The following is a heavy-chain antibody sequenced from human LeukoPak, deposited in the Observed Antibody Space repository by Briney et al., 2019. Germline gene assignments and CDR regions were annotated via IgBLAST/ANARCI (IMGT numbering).Heavy chain of an antibody. Sequence: SETLSLTCAVYGGSFSGYYWSWIRQPPGKGLEWIGEINHSGSTNYNPSLKSRVTISVDTSKNQFSLKLSSVTAADTAVYYCARGDSGSYLSYYYNYMDVWGKGTTVTFSS. CDR3: ARGDSGSYLSYYYNYMDV. V-gene: IGHV4-34*01. D-gene: IGHD1-26*01. CDR1: GGSFSGYY. CDR2: INHSGST. J-gene: IGHJ6*03.